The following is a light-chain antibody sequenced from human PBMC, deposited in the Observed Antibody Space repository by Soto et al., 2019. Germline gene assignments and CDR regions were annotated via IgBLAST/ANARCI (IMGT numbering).Light chain of an antibody. V-gene: IGKV3-20*01. CDR2: DVS. J-gene: IGKJ1*01. CDR1: QNIGSSS. Sequence: EIVLTHSPGTLSLCPWGRAILSCRASQNIGSSSLAWFQQKPVQAPRLLIYDVSTRATAIPDRFSGSGSGTAFTLTISRLDPEDFAVYYCHQYGNSPTWTFGQGTKVDIK. CDR3: HQYGNSPTWT.